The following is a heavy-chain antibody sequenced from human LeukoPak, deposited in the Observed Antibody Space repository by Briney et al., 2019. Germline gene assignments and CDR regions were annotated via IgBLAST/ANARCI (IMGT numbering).Heavy chain of an antibody. CDR3: AKHHDNSVYYCWYGDL. D-gene: IGHD3-22*01. CDR2: ISGSGYST. CDR1: GFTFSNYA. V-gene: IGHV3-23*01. Sequence: PGGSLRLSCEASGFTFSNYAMSWVRQAPGKGLEWISSISGSGYSTYYADSVKGRFTISRDNSKNTLNLQMTRLRGEDTAMYYCAKHHDNSVYYCWYGDLWGRGNVLTVS. J-gene: IGHJ2*01.